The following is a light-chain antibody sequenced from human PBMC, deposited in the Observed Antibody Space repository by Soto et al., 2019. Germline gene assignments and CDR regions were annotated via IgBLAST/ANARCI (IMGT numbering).Light chain of an antibody. CDR3: TSYVGSNIWV. V-gene: IGLV2-8*01. Sequence: QSALTQPPSASGSPGHSVTISCTGTSSDVGAYKYVSWYQQYPGKAPKLMIYEVSKRPSGVPDRFSGSKSGNTASLTVSGLQAEDEADYYCTSYVGSNIWVFGGGTKLTVL. CDR2: EVS. J-gene: IGLJ3*02. CDR1: SSDVGAYKY.